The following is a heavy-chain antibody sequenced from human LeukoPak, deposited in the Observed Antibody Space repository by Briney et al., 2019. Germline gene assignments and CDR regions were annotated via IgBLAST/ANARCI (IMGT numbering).Heavy chain of an antibody. CDR2: INPSGGST. J-gene: IGHJ4*02. Sequence: ASVKVSCKASGYTFTSYDINWVRQATGQGLEWMGIINPSGGSTSYAQKFQGRVTMTRDTSTSTVYMELSSLRSEDTAVYYCARTLAYCGGDCGPGYWGQGTLVTVSS. V-gene: IGHV1-46*01. CDR3: ARTLAYCGGDCGPGY. D-gene: IGHD2-21*02. CDR1: GYTFTSYD.